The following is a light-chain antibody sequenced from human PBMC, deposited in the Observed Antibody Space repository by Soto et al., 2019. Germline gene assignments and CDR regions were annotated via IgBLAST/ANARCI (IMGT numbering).Light chain of an antibody. CDR3: HQRQYWPAIS. Sequence: VEVPQSRSTVSLSPGEKPTHSCTTSLSVSVYLDWYQQKPGQAPRLLISDASNRATGIPARFSGSGSGTDFTLTIRSLEPDDFAVYSCHQRQYWPAISVGQGKRLET. CDR1: LSVSVY. V-gene: IGKV3-11*01. J-gene: IGKJ5*01. CDR2: DAS.